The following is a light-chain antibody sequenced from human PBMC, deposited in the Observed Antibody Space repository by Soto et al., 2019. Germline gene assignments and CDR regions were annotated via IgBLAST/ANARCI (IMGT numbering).Light chain of an antibody. CDR3: SSYTSSTLVYV. CDR2: EVS. J-gene: IGLJ1*01. Sequence: QPASVSGSPGQSITISCTGTSSDVGGYNYVSWYQQHPGKAPKLMIYEVSNRPSGVSNRFSGSKSGNTASLTISGLQAEDEADYYCSSYTSSTLVYVFGTGTKVTVL. CDR1: SSDVGGYNY. V-gene: IGLV2-14*01.